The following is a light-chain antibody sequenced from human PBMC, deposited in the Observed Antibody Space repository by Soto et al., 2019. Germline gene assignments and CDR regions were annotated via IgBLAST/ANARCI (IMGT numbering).Light chain of an antibody. CDR3: QTWGTGIHVV. Sequence: QPVLTQSPSASASLGASVKLTCTLSSGHSSYAIAWHQQQPEKGPRYLMKLNSDGSHSKGDGIPDRFSGSSSGAARYLTIASLQADDEADYYCQTWGTGIHVVFGGGTKVTVL. J-gene: IGLJ2*01. CDR1: SGHSSYA. CDR2: LNSDGSH. V-gene: IGLV4-69*01.